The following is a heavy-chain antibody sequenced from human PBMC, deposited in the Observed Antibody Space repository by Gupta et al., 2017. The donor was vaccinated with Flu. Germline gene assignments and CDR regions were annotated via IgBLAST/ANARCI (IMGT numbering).Heavy chain of an antibody. Sequence: EVQLVESGGGLVQPGGSLRLSCAASGFPFSSYWMHWVRQAPGKGLVWVSRISTDGSTTSYADSVKGRFTISRDNAKNTLYLQMNSLRAEDTAVYYCARVGVGSYNWFDPWGQGTLVTVSS. CDR2: ISTDGSTT. CDR1: GFPFSSYW. J-gene: IGHJ5*02. V-gene: IGHV3-74*01. CDR3: ARVGVGSYNWFDP. D-gene: IGHD3-3*01.